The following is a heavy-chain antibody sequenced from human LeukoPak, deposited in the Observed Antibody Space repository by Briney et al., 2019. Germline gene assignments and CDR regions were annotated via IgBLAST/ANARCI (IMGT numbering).Heavy chain of an antibody. V-gene: IGHV3-30*18. CDR1: GFTLSSYG. CDR3: AKDIAVAENEGY. CDR2: ISYDGSNK. Sequence: PGGSLRLSCAASGFTLSSYGMHWVRQAPRKGLEWVAVISYDGSNKYYADSVKGRFTISRDNSKNTLYLQMNSLRAEDTAVYYCAKDIAVAENEGYWGQGTLVTVSS. D-gene: IGHD6-19*01. J-gene: IGHJ4*02.